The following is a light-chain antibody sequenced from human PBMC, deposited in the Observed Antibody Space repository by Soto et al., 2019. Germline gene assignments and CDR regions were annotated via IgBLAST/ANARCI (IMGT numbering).Light chain of an antibody. J-gene: IGKJ4*01. CDR3: QQRYSTPLT. CDR1: QSISSI. V-gene: IGKV1-39*01. CDR2: AGS. Sequence: DIQITQSPPSLSSSLLDIVTITCRASQSISSILNWYPEKPRKAPKPLVYAGSSLQSGVPLRVSGGGSGTDFTLTISNLQPEDFATYSCQQRYSTPLTFGGGTKVDIK.